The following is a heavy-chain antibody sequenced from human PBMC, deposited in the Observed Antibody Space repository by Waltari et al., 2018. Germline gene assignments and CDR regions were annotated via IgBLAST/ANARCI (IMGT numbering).Heavy chain of an antibody. J-gene: IGHJ4*02. CDR1: GFTFSSYD. Sequence: EVQLVESGGGLVQPGGSLRLSCAASGFTFSSYDMPWVRQATGKGLEWVSAIGTAGDTYYPGSVKGRFTISRENAKNSLYLQMNSLRAGDTAVYYCARGGSSSWYIDYWGQGTLVTVSS. D-gene: IGHD6-13*01. CDR2: IGTAGDT. CDR3: ARGGSSSWYIDY. V-gene: IGHV3-13*01.